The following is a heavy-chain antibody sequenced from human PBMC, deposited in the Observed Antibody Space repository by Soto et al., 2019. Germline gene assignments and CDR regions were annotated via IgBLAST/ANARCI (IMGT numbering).Heavy chain of an antibody. V-gene: IGHV3-23*01. CDR3: AKVNTMMVGSGNAFDM. D-gene: IGHD3-22*01. CDR1: GFTFGSYA. CDR2: IRSGGSGT. Sequence: EVQLLESGGGFVQPGGSLRLSCAASGFTFGSYAMTWVRQAPGKGLQWVSSIRSGGSGTYYADSVRGRFTISRDSSKNTLYLQLNSRRAEDTAVYYCAKVNTMMVGSGNAFDMWGQGTMVTVSS. J-gene: IGHJ3*02.